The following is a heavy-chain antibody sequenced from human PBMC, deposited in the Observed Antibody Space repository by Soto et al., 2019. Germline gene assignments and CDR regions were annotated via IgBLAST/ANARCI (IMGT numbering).Heavy chain of an antibody. J-gene: IGHJ6*03. CDR3: ARERLLWFGELLTGYYYYMDV. CDR1: GFTFSSYW. CDR2: IKQDGSEK. Sequence: GGSLRLSCAASGFTFSSYWMSWVRQAPGKGLEWVANIKQDGSEKYYVDSVKGRFTISRDNAKNSLYLQMNSLRAEDTAVYYCARERLLWFGELLTGYYYYMDVWGKGTTVTVSS. V-gene: IGHV3-7*01. D-gene: IGHD3-10*01.